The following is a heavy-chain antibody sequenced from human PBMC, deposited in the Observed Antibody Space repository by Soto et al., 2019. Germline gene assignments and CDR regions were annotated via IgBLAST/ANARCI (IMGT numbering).Heavy chain of an antibody. V-gene: IGHV1-69*12. CDR1: GGTFSSYA. J-gene: IGHJ6*02. CDR2: IIPIFGTA. Sequence: QVQLVQSGAEVKKPGSSVKVSCKASGGTFSSYAISWVRQAPGQGLEWMGGIIPIFGTANYAQKFQGRVTITADESTSTAYMELGSLRSEDTAVYYCARVGVYCISTSCTIHPVYRYYYYGMDVWGQGTTVTVSS. D-gene: IGHD2-2*01. CDR3: ARVGVYCISTSCTIHPVYRYYYYGMDV.